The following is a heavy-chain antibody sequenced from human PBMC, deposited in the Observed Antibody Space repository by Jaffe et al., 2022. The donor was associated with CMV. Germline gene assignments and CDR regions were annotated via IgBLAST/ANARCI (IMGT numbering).Heavy chain of an antibody. CDR2: ISGSGGST. V-gene: IGHV3-23*01. CDR3: AKGSSGWYIYPFDY. J-gene: IGHJ4*02. CDR1: GFSFSTYA. D-gene: IGHD6-19*01. Sequence: EVQALESGGGLVQPGGSLRLSCAVSGFSFSTYAMTWVRQAPGKGLEWVSAISGSGGSTYYADSVKGRFTISRDNSKNTLFLQMNSLRAEDTAIYYCAKGSSGWYIYPFDYWGQGTLVTVSS.